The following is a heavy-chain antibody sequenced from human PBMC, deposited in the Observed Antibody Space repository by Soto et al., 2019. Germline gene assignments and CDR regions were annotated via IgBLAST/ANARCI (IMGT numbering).Heavy chain of an antibody. D-gene: IGHD3-16*01. V-gene: IGHV2-5*02. CDR1: GFSLSTSGVG. CDR2: VHWAETE. Sequence: QITLKESGPTLVQPTQTLTLTCTFSGFSLSTSGVGVACIRQPPGKALEFLALVHWAETERYMSSLESRLTIRKDSPQNQGVLTLSNVDPVDTATYYCAHLLCFGDGALDVWGHETMVIVSS. J-gene: IGHJ3*01. CDR3: AHLLCFGDGALDV.